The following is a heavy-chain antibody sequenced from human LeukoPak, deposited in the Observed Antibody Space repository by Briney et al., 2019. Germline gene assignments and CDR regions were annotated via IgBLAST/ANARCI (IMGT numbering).Heavy chain of an antibody. D-gene: IGHD4-17*01. CDR1: GFTFRSYN. CDR2: ISKTTTNI. CDR3: VRGDGDLFDY. J-gene: IGHJ4*02. V-gene: IGHV3-21*06. Sequence: GGSLRLSCAASGFTFRSYNMNWVRQAPGKGLEWVSFISKTTTNIYYGDSVRGRFTISRDNAKNLIHLQMSSLRAEDSAVYYCVRGDGDLFDYWGQGTLVFVSS.